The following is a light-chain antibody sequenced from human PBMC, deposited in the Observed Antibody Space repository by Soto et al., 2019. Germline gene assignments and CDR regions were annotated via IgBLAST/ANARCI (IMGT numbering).Light chain of an antibody. CDR1: QSISSY. CDR2: AAS. V-gene: IGKV1-39*01. Sequence: DIQMTQAPSSLSASVGDRVTITCRASQSISSYLNWYQQKPGKAPKLLIYAASSLQSGVPSRFSGSGSGTDVTLTISSLHPEDFATYSWQQSYYTPRLTFGRGTKVDSK. CDR3: QQSYYTPRLT. J-gene: IGKJ3*01.